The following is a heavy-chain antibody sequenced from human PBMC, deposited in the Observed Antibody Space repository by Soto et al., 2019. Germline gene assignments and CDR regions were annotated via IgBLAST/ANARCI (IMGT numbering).Heavy chain of an antibody. Sequence: EAHLVQSGAEVKKSGESLKISCRTSGYNFGTSWIGWLRQRPGKGLERVGLIYPRDSDTTYSPPFEVHVTISPDTSTDIAYVQWRSLEASYSAMYYWARRSGSHRWVDSWVQGALVTVSS. CDR1: GYNFGTSW. D-gene: IGHD1-26*01. CDR2: IYPRDSDT. CDR3: ARRSGSHRWVDS. J-gene: IGHJ4*02. V-gene: IGHV5-51*01.